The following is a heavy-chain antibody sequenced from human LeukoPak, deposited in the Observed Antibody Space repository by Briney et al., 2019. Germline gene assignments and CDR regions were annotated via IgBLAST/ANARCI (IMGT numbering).Heavy chain of an antibody. D-gene: IGHD1-26*01. Sequence: GSLSLSFAASGFPFSSYAMHWVRPAPGKGLEWVAVISYDGSNKYYADSVKGRFTISRDNSKNTLYLQMNSLRAEDTAVYYCARESVDSGSYYEDFSSYFDYWGQGTLVTVSS. CDR1: GFPFSSYA. CDR2: ISYDGSNK. J-gene: IGHJ4*02. V-gene: IGHV3-30-3*01. CDR3: ARESVDSGSYYEDFSSYFDY.